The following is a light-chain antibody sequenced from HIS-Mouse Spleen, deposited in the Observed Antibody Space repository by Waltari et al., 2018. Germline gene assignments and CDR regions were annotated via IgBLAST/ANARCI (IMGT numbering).Light chain of an antibody. CDR2: EDR. CDR1: ALPKKY. V-gene: IGLV3-10*01. Sequence: SYELTQPPSVSVSPGQTARITCSGDALPKKYAYWYQQKSGQAPVLVSYEDRKRPSGIHERFSGSRSGTMATLTISGAQVEDEADYYCYSTDSSGNHRVFGGGTKLTVL. J-gene: IGLJ2*01. CDR3: YSTDSSGNHRV.